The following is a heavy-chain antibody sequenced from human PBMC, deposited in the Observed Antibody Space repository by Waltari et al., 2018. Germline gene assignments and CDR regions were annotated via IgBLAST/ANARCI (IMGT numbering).Heavy chain of an antibody. CDR1: GGSISSYY. CDR2: ISTSRRT. CDR3: ARDGQTTHYDSSGYYLVGGMDV. D-gene: IGHD3-22*01. Sequence: QVQLQESGPGLVKPSETLSLTCTVSGGSISSYYWSWIRQPAGKGLECIRRISTSRRTNDNPSLKMRVTISVDKSKNQFSLKLSSWTAADTAVYYCARDGQTTHYDSSGYYLVGGMDVWGQGTTVTVSS. J-gene: IGHJ6*02. V-gene: IGHV4-4*07.